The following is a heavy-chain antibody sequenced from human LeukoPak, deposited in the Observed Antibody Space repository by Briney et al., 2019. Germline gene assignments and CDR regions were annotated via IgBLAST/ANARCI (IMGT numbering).Heavy chain of an antibody. CDR1: GFTVSSNY. V-gene: IGHV3-53*01. CDR2: IYSGGST. D-gene: IGHD1-26*01. CDR3: ARAEDGSFYAFDI. Sequence: GGSLRLSCAASGFTVSSNYMSWVRQAPGKGLERVSVIYSGGSTYYADSVKGRFTISRDNSKNTLYLQMNSLRAEDTAVYYCARAEDGSFYAFDIWGQGTMVTVSS. J-gene: IGHJ3*02.